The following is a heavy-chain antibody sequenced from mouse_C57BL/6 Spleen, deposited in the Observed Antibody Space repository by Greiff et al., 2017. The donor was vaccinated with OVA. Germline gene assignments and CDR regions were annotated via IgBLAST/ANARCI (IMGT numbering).Heavy chain of an antibody. CDR3: ARIGRLLLRSLDY. V-gene: IGHV8-8*01. CDR2: IWWDDDK. Sequence: ESGPGILQPSQTLSLTCSFSGFSLSTFGMGVCWIRQPSGKGLEWLALIWWDDDKYYNPALKSRLTISKDTSKNQVFLKIANVDTADTATYYCARIGRLLLRSLDYWGQGTTLTVSS. CDR1: GFSLSTFGMG. D-gene: IGHD1-1*01. J-gene: IGHJ2*01.